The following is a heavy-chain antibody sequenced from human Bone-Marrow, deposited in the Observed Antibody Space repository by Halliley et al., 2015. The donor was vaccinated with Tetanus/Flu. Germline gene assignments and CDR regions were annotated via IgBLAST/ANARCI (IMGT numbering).Heavy chain of an antibody. CDR3: AREYYYDSSVSTSGPLDS. V-gene: IGHV3-20*03. J-gene: IGHJ5*01. D-gene: IGHD3-22*01. Sequence: WNGEPTRFADSVTGRFISSRDNTENSLYLQLTSLRAEDTALYYCAREYYYDSSVSTSGPLDSWGQGTLVTVSS. CDR2: WNGEPT.